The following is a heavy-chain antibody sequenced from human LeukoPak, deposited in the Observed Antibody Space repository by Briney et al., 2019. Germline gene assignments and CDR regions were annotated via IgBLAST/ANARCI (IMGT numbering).Heavy chain of an antibody. CDR3: ARLEVIITEDAFDI. D-gene: IGHD3-22*01. CDR2: IIPIFGTA. J-gene: IGHJ3*02. CDR1: GGTFSSYA. V-gene: IGHV1-69*13. Sequence: SVKVSCKASGGTFSSYAISWVRQAPGQGLEWMGGIIPIFGTANYAQKFQGRVTITADESTSTAYMELSSLRSEDTAVYYCARLEVIITEDAFDIWGQGTMVTVSS.